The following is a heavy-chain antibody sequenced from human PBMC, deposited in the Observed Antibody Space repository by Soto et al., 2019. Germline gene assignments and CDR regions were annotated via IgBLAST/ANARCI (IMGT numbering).Heavy chain of an antibody. V-gene: IGHV1-2*02. D-gene: IGHD6-13*01. CDR3: ARRMAAAGYYYYYGMDV. CDR2: INPNSGGT. CDR1: GYTFTGYY. J-gene: IGHJ6*02. Sequence: ASVKVSCKASGYTFTGYYMCWVRQAPGQGLEWMGWINPNSGGTNYAQKFQGRVTMTGDTSISTAYMELSRLRSDDTAVYYCARRMAAAGYYYYYGMDVWGQGTTVTVSS.